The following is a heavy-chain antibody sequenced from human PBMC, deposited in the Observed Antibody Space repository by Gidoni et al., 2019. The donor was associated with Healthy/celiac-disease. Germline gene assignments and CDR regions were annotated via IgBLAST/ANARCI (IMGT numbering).Heavy chain of an antibody. CDR2: MNPNSGNT. CDR1: GSTFTSYD. Sequence: QVQLVQSGAEVKKPGASVKVSCKASGSTFTSYDINWVRQATGQGLEWMGWMNPNSGNTGYAQKFQGRVTMTRNTSISTAYMELSSLRSEDTAVYYCARGLMITFGGVIVPVGMDVWGQGTTVTVSS. V-gene: IGHV1-8*01. J-gene: IGHJ6*02. D-gene: IGHD3-16*02. CDR3: ARGLMITFGGVIVPVGMDV.